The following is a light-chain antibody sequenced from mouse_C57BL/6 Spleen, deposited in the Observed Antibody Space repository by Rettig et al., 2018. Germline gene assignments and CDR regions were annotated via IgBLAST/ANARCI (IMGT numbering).Light chain of an antibody. CDR2: WAS. CDR1: QDVDTA. V-gene: IGKV6-23*01. Sequence: DIVMTQSHKFMSTSVGDRVSITCKASQDVDTALAWYQQKPGQSPKLLIYWASTRHTGVPDRFTGSGSGTDFTLTISNVQSEDLADYFCQQYSSYPLTFGAGTKLELK. J-gene: IGKJ5*01. CDR3: QQYSSYPLT.